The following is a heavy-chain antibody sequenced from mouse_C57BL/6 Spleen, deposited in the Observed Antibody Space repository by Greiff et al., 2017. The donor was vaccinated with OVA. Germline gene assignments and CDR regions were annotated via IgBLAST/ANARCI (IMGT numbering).Heavy chain of an antibody. CDR1: GYTFTDYN. CDR2: INPNNGGT. J-gene: IGHJ3*01. CDR3: STYDSYYLWFAY. V-gene: IGHV1-22*01. Sequence: VQLQQSGPELVKPGASVKMSCKASGYTFTDYNMHWVKQSHGKSLEWIGYINPNNGGTSYHQQFKGKATLTVNKSSSTAYMELRRLTSEDSAVYSCSTYDSYYLWFAYWGQGTLVTVSA. D-gene: IGHD2-3*01.